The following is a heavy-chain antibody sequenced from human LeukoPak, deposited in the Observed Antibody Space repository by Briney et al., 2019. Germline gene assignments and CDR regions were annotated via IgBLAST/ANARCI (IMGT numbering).Heavy chain of an antibody. CDR1: GYTLTELS. J-gene: IGHJ5*02. D-gene: IGHD1-26*01. CDR2: FDPEDGET. Sequence: ASVKVSCKVSGYTLTELSMHWVRQAPGKGLEWMGGFDPEDGETIYAQKFQGRVTMTEDTSTDTAYMELSSLRSEDTAVYYCARDLAWGADLMGPTDDWLDPWGQGTLVTVSS. CDR3: ARDLAWGADLMGPTDDWLDP. V-gene: IGHV1-24*01.